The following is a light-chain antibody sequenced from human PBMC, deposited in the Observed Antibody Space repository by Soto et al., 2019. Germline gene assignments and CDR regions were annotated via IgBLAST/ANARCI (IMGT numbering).Light chain of an antibody. J-gene: IGKJ4*01. CDR3: QHYGNWPLT. CDR2: GAS. Sequence: EIVMTQSPAPVSVSPGAGATVSCTASQGIGGTLAWYHQKPGQTPRLLIYGASTRAVGVPARFSGSGSGTDFTLSISSLQSEDFAIYYCQHYGNWPLTFGGGTKVETK. V-gene: IGKV3-15*01. CDR1: QGIGGT.